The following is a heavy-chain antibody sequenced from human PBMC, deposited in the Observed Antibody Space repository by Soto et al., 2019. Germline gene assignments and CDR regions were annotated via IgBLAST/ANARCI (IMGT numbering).Heavy chain of an antibody. V-gene: IGHV1-24*01. CDR1: GYTLTELS. CDR3: ATYMTGYSSYGMDV. J-gene: IGHJ6*02. Sequence: ASVKVSCKVSGYTLTELSMHWVRQAPGKGLEWMGGFDPEDGETIYAQKFQGRVTMTEDTSTDTAYMELSSLRSEDTAVYYCATYMTGYSSYGMDVWGQGTTVTVSS. CDR2: FDPEDGET. D-gene: IGHD3-9*01.